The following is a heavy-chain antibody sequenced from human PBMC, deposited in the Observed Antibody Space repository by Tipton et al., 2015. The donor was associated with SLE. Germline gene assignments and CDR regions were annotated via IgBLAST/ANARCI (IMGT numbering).Heavy chain of an antibody. V-gene: IGHV4-38-2*01. CDR2: IFHSGST. D-gene: IGHD2-8*02. CDR3: ARVIRNRWCWGFDP. Sequence: TLSLTCAVSGFSISSGYYWGWIRQPPGKGLEWIGSIFHSGSTYYNPSLKSRVTISVDTAKNQFSLKLTSVTAADTALYYCARVIRNRWCWGFDPWGQGTLVTVSP. J-gene: IGHJ5*02. CDR1: GFSISSGYY.